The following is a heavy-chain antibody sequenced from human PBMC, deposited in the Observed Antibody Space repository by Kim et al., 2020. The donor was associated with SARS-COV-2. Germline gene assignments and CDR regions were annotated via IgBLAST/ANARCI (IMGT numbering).Heavy chain of an antibody. Sequence: GGSLRLSCAASGFTFSSYSMNWVRQAPGKGLEWVSYISSSSSTIYYADSVKGRFTISRDNAKNSLYLQMNSLRAEDTAVYYCAREGYSSSWYMSVGYYGMDVWGQGTTVTVSS. V-gene: IGHV3-48*04. J-gene: IGHJ6*02. CDR3: AREGYSSSWYMSVGYYGMDV. CDR2: ISSSSSTI. D-gene: IGHD6-13*01. CDR1: GFTFSSYS.